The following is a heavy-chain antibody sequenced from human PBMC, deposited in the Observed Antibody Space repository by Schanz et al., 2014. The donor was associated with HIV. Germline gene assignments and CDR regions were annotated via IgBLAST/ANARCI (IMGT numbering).Heavy chain of an antibody. CDR1: GFTFSNYG. J-gene: IGHJ4*02. Sequence: QVQLVESGGGVVKPGKSLRVSCAASGFTFSNYGMHWVRQAPGKGLEWVAFISDDGNKQHFIDSVKGRFTISRDNSKNTLYLQMNSLRTEDTAVYYCAKAAVTDYLDYWGQGTLVTVSS. D-gene: IGHD2-21*02. CDR2: ISDDGNKQ. CDR3: AKAAVTDYLDY. V-gene: IGHV3-30*18.